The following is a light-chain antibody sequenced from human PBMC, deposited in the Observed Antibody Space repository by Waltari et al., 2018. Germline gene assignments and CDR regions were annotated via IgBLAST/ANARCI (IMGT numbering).Light chain of an antibody. J-gene: IGLJ3*02. V-gene: IGLV1-44*01. CDR1: SSHIGSNP. Sequence: QSVLTQPPSTSATPGQRVTLSCSGSSSHIGSNPVSWFPQLPGTAPKLLIYGGNERPSGVSDRFAGSTSGTSASLAISGLQSEDEADYYCATWDESLRGRVFGGGTKLTVL. CDR2: GGN. CDR3: ATWDESLRGRV.